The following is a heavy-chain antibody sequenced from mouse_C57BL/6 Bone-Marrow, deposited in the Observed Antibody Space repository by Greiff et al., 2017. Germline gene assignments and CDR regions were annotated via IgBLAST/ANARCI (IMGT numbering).Heavy chain of an antibody. D-gene: IGHD4-1*01. Sequence: VQLQQPGTELVKPGASVKLSCKASGYTFTSYWMHWVKQRPGQGLEWIGNINPSNGGTNYNEKFKSKATLTVDKSSSTAYMQLSSLTSEDSAVYYCARGTNWDLAWFAYWGQGTLVTVSA. CDR3: ARGTNWDLAWFAY. CDR1: GYTFTSYW. CDR2: INPSNGGT. V-gene: IGHV1-53*01. J-gene: IGHJ3*01.